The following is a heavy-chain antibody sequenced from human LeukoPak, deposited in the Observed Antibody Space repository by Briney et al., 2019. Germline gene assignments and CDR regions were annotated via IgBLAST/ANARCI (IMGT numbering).Heavy chain of an antibody. Sequence: GGSLRLSCAASGFTVNSNYMSWVRQAPGKGLEWVSVVYSGDRTYYADSVKGRFTISRDDSTNTLYLLMNSLRAEDTAVYYCARGRVAVAGETFDTWGQGTRVTVSS. CDR3: ARGRVAVAGETFDT. D-gene: IGHD6-19*01. CDR1: GFTVNSNY. J-gene: IGHJ3*02. CDR2: VYSGDRT. V-gene: IGHV3-66*01.